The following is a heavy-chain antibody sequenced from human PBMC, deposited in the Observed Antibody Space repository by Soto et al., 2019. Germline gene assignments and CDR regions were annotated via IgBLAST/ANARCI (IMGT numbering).Heavy chain of an antibody. CDR2: ISRSSSYT. V-gene: IGHV3-11*06. J-gene: IGHJ3*02. CDR1: GFTFRDYY. D-gene: IGHD4-17*01. Sequence: PGGSLRLSCAAPGFTFRDYYMSWIRQAPGKGLEWVSYISRSSSYTNYADSVKGRFTISRDNAKNSLYLQMNSLRAEDTAVYYCARDQGYGGKSAYDAFDIRGQGTMVTVSS. CDR3: ARDQGYGGKSAYDAFDI.